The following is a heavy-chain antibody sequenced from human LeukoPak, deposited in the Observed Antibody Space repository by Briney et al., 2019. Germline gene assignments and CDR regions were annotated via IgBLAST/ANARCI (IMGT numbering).Heavy chain of an antibody. J-gene: IGHJ6*02. Sequence: GGSLRLSCAASGFTFSSYSMNWVRQAPGKGLEWVSSISSSSSYIYYADSVKGRFTISRDNAKNTLYLQMNSLRAEDTAVYYCARTHYDILTGYGMDVWGQGTTVTVSS. V-gene: IGHV3-21*01. D-gene: IGHD3-9*01. CDR3: ARTHYDILTGYGMDV. CDR2: ISSSSSYI. CDR1: GFTFSSYS.